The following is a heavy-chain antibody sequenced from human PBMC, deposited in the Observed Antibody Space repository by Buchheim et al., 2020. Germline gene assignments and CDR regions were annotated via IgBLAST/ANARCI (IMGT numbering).Heavy chain of an antibody. V-gene: IGHV3-30*18. J-gene: IGHJ6*02. D-gene: IGHD3-3*01. CDR3: AKDSYYDFWSGYYYYYGMDV. CDR1: GFTFSSYG. CDR2: ISYDGSNK. Sequence: QVQLVESGGGVVQPGRSLRLSCAASGFTFSSYGMHWVRQAPGKGPEWVSFISYDGSNKYYADSVKGRFTISRDNSKNTLYLQMNSLRAEDTAVYYCAKDSYYDFWSGYYYYYGMDVWGQGTT.